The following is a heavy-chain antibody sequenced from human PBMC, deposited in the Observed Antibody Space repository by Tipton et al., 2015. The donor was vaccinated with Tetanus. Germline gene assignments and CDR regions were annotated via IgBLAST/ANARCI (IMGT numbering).Heavy chain of an antibody. CDR3: ARGTGDY. Sequence: TLSLTCTVSGGSISSYYWSWIRQPPGKGLEWLAYISYSGSTNSNYPLKSRITISQDTSKNQFSLKLSSVTAADTAVYYCARGTGDYWGQGTLVTVSS. V-gene: IGHV4-59*01. D-gene: IGHD1-14*01. J-gene: IGHJ4*02. CDR2: ISYSGST. CDR1: GGSISSYY.